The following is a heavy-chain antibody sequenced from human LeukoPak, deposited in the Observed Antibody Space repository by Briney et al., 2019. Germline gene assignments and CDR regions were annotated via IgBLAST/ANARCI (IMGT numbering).Heavy chain of an antibody. CDR2: MYSGGYT. Sequence: HPGGSLRLSCVASGLTVSANYMTWARQAPGEGLDWVSVMYSGGYTYYADSVKGRFTISRDNSKNTVYLQMNSLRVEDSAVYYCARDRRYCSGDNCYSGVDYWGQGTRVIVSS. V-gene: IGHV3-53*01. D-gene: IGHD2-15*01. CDR3: ARDRRYCSGDNCYSGVDY. J-gene: IGHJ4*02. CDR1: GLTVSANY.